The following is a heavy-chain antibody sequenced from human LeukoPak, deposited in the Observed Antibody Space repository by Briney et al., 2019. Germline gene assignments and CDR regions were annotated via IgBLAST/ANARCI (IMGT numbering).Heavy chain of an antibody. CDR2: ISTYNGNT. CDR1: GYTFTDYG. V-gene: IGHV1-18*01. CDR3: ARDLGYCSGNRCYRNWFDP. J-gene: IGHJ5*02. D-gene: IGHD2-2*03. Sequence: ALVNVSCKASGYTFTDYGISWVRQAPGQGLEWMGWISTYNGNTNYAQKFQGRVTLTTDTSASTAYMELRSLRSDDTAVYYCARDLGYCSGNRCYRNWFDPWGQGTLVTVSS.